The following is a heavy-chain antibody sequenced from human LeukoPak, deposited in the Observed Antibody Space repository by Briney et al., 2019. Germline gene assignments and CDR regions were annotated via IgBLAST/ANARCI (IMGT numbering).Heavy chain of an antibody. CDR1: GYTFTTYG. V-gene: IGHV1-18*01. Sequence: ASVKVSCKASGYTFTTYGLSWVRQAPGQGLEWMGWISTYNGNTNYALKFQGRVTMTTDTSTSTAYMELRSLRSDDTAVYYCARDPTEDFWSGFYSYFDFWGQGTLVTVSS. CDR2: ISTYNGNT. CDR3: ARDPTEDFWSGFYSYFDF. J-gene: IGHJ4*02. D-gene: IGHD3-3*01.